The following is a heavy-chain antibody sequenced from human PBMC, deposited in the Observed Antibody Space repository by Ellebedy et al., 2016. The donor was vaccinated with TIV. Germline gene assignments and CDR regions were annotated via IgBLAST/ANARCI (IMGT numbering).Heavy chain of an antibody. CDR2: IGWRSSSI. Sequence: PGGSLRLSCAASGFTFDDYAMHWVRQAPGKGLEWVSGIGWRSSSIGYADSVKGRFTISRDNAKNALYLQMDSLRPEDMSLYYCAKGKRVAAVGAGWGYYLDYWGQGTLVTVSS. CDR3: AKGKRVAAVGAGWGYYLDY. J-gene: IGHJ4*02. D-gene: IGHD6-13*01. CDR1: GFTFDDYA. V-gene: IGHV3-9*03.